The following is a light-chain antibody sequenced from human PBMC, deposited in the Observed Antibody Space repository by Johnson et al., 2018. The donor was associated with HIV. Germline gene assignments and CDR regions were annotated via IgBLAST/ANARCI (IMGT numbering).Light chain of an antibody. Sequence: QSVLTQPPSVSAAPGQKVTISCSGSSSNIGNNYVSWYQQLPGTAPKLLIYDNNKRPSGIPDRFSGSKSGTSATLGITGLQTGDEADYYCGTWDSSLGVYVFGTGTNVTVL. J-gene: IGLJ1*01. CDR3: GTWDSSLGVYV. CDR2: DNN. CDR1: SSNIGNNY. V-gene: IGLV1-51*01.